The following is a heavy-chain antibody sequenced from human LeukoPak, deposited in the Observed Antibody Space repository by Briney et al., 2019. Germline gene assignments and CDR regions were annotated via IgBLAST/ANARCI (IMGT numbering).Heavy chain of an antibody. V-gene: IGHV3-23*01. D-gene: IGHD6-13*01. CDR1: GLTFSTHA. CDR2: ISGNGGTT. Sequence: PGGSLRLSCAASGLTFSTHAMSWVRQAPGKGLEWVSTISGNGGTTYYADSVKGRFTISRDNSKNTLYLQMNSLRVEDTAVYYCAKPPPDSSSWLFDYWGQGTLVTVSS. J-gene: IGHJ4*02. CDR3: AKPPPDSSSWLFDY.